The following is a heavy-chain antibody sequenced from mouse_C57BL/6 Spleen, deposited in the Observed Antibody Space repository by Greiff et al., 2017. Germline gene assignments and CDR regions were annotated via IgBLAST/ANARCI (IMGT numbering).Heavy chain of an antibody. J-gene: IGHJ4*01. D-gene: IGHD1-3*01. Sequence: VQLQQSGPELVKPGASVKISCKASGYAFSSSWMNWVKQRPGQGLEWIGRIYPGDGDTNYNGKFKGKATLTADKSSSTAYMQLSSLTSEDSAVXFCARTGSKGDAMDYWGQGTSVTVSS. CDR1: GYAFSSSW. CDR3: ARTGSKGDAMDY. V-gene: IGHV1-82*01. CDR2: IYPGDGDT.